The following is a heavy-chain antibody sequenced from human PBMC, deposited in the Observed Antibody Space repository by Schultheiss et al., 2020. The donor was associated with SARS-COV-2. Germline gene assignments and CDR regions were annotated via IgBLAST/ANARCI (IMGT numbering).Heavy chain of an antibody. Sequence: GGSLRLSCAASGFTFSTYAMSWVRQAPGKGLEWVSTISGGGGTTYYADSVKGRFTISRDNSRNTLYLQMNSLRAEDTAVYYCAKANPGAGSYVYFYYIDVWGEGTTVTVSS. CDR3: AKANPGAGSYVYFYYIDV. CDR1: GFTFSTYA. J-gene: IGHJ6*03. CDR2: ISGGGGTT. D-gene: IGHD3-16*01. V-gene: IGHV3-23*01.